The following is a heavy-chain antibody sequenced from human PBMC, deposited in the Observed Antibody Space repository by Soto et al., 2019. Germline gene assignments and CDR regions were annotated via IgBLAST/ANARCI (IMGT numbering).Heavy chain of an antibody. Sequence: EVQLLESGGDLAQPGGSLRLACAASGFTFSIYDMSWVRQAPGKGLEWVSTLRGNGGDSYYADSVKGRFTISRDDSKNTLFLEMNSVRAEDTAVYYCAKARGGGGYPLFDSWGQGTLVTVSS. CDR3: AKARGGGGYPLFDS. CDR1: GFTFSIYD. D-gene: IGHD2-15*01. V-gene: IGHV3-23*01. CDR2: LRGNGGDS. J-gene: IGHJ4*02.